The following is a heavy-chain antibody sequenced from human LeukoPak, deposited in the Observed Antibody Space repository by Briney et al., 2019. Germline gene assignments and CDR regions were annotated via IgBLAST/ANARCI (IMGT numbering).Heavy chain of an antibody. D-gene: IGHD1-20*01. Sequence: GGSLRLSCAASGFTFSNYMMHWVRRAPGKGLVWVSRIKSDGITITYADSVKGRFTISRDNAKNTLYLHMNSLRAEDTAVYYCLRDLNWSLDQWGQGTLVTVSS. CDR1: GFTFSNYM. CDR2: IKSDGITI. V-gene: IGHV3-74*01. CDR3: LRDLNWSLDQ. J-gene: IGHJ4*02.